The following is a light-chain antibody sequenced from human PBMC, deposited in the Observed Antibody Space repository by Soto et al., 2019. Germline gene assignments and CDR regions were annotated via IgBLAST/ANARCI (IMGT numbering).Light chain of an antibody. CDR2: ATS. CDR1: QSVSNS. J-gene: IGKJ1*01. CDR3: HQYYDWPPWT. V-gene: IGKV3-15*01. Sequence: ETLLTQSPATLSMSPGETATLSCRVSQSVSNSLAWYRQRPGQPPSLLIYATSTRATGVPARFTGSGSGTEFTLTISSLQSEDFAVYYCHQYYDWPPWTFGQGTKVEI.